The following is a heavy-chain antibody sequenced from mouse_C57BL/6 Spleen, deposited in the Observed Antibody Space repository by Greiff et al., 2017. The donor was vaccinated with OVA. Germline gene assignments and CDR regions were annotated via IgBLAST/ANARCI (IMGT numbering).Heavy chain of an antibody. CDR1: GFTFSSYA. J-gene: IGHJ4*01. CDR3: ARGGGLRAMDY. Sequence: EVQLVESGGGLVKPGGSLKLSCAASGFTFSSYAMSWVRQTPEKRLEWVATISDGGSYTYYPDNVKGRFTISRDNAKNNLYLQMSHLKSEDTAMYYCARGGGLRAMDYRGQGTSVTVSS. D-gene: IGHD2-4*01. V-gene: IGHV5-4*01. CDR2: ISDGGSYT.